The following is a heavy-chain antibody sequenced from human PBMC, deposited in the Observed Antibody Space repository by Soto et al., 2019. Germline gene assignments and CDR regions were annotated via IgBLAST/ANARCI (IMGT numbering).Heavy chain of an antibody. CDR3: AKGSSRFDY. CDR1: GFTFSTHA. J-gene: IGHJ4*02. Sequence: PGGSLRLSCAASGFTFSTHAMHWVRQAPGKGLECVSTISGSGGSTYYADSVKGRFTISRDNSKNTLYLQMNSLRAEDTAVYYCAKGSSRFDYWGQGTLVTVSS. CDR2: ISGSGGST. V-gene: IGHV3-23*01. D-gene: IGHD2-2*01.